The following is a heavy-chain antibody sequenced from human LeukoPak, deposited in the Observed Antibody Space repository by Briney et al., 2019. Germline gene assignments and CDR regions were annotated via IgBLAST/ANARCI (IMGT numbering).Heavy chain of an antibody. D-gene: IGHD6-19*01. CDR2: IFYSGNT. V-gene: IGHV4-59*01. J-gene: IGHJ5*02. CDR1: GGSISSYY. Sequence: SETLSLTCTVSGGSISSYYWSWIRQPPGKELEWIGYIFYSGNTNYNPSFKSRVTLSVDTSKNQFSLKLSSVTAADTAVYYCARARSGSGWYWFDPWGQGTLVIVSS. CDR3: ARARSGSGWYWFDP.